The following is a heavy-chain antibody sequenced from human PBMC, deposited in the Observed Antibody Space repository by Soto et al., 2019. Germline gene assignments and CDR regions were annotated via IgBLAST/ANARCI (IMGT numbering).Heavy chain of an antibody. J-gene: IGHJ6*02. Sequence: SETLSLASSVSGGSMSSYYWSWIRQSQEKGLEWIGYFYHSGNSNYNPSLKSRVTISVDTSKNQLSLSLRSVTAADTAVYFCARISSVDPYGYVNGGLDVWGQGTTVTVSS. CDR3: ARISSVDPYGYVNGGLDV. D-gene: IGHD5-18*01. V-gene: IGHV4-59*01. CDR1: GGSMSSYY. CDR2: FYHSGNS.